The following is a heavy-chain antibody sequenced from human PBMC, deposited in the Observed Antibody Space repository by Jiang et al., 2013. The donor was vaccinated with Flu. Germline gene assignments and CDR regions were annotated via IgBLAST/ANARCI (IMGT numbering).Heavy chain of an antibody. V-gene: IGHV4-34*01. CDR3: ARVDRSSWYE. D-gene: IGHD6-13*01. CDR2: INHSGST. CDR1: GGSFSGYY. Sequence: LKPSETLSLTCAVYGGSFSGYYWSWIRQSPGKGLEWIGQINHSGSTNYNPSLKSRVTISVDTSKNQVSLKLTSVTAADTAVYYCARVDRSSWYEWGQGTLVTVSS. J-gene: IGHJ4*02.